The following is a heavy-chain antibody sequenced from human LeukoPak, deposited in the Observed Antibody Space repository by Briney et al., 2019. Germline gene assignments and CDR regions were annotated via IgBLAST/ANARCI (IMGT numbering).Heavy chain of an antibody. D-gene: IGHD1-1*01. CDR2: IYFSGTT. CDR1: GGSISSGYS. V-gene: IGHV4-39*01. J-gene: IGHJ5*02. Sequence: PSETLSLTCTVPGGSISSGYSWGWIRQPPGKGLAWIGSIYFSGTTYFNPSLKSRVTISVDTSRNQFSLKLNSVTAADTAIYYCVRHLGANTWMGNWFDPWGQGTLVTVSS. CDR3: VRHLGANTWMGNWFDP.